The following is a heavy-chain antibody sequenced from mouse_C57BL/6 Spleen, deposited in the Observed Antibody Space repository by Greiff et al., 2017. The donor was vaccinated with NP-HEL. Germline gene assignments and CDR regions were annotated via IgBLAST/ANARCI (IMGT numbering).Heavy chain of an antibody. Sequence: QVQLQQSGAELVRPGSSVKLSCKASGYTFTSYWMHWVKQRPIQGLEWIGNIDPSDSETHYNQKFKDKATLTVDKSSSTAYMQLSSLTSEDSAVYYCARDVYGNYSYWGQGTLVTVSA. D-gene: IGHD2-1*01. V-gene: IGHV1-52*01. J-gene: IGHJ3*01. CDR1: GYTFTSYW. CDR2: IDPSDSET. CDR3: ARDVYGNYSY.